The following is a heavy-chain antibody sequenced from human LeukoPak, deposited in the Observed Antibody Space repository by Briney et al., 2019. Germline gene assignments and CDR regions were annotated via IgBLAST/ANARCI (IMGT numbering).Heavy chain of an antibody. CDR2: INHSGST. Sequence: SETLSLTCAVYGGSFSGYYWSWIRQPPGKGLEWIGEINHSGSTNYNPSLKSRVTISVDTSKNQFSLKLSSVTAADTAVYYCARVPGGSPYYYYYYGMDVWAKGPRSPSP. V-gene: IGHV4-34*01. D-gene: IGHD1-26*01. J-gene: IGHJ6*02. CDR3: ARVPGGSPYYYYYYGMDV. CDR1: GGSFSGYY.